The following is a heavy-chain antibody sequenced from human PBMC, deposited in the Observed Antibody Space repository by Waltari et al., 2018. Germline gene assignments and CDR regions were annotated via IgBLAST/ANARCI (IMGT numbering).Heavy chain of an antibody. D-gene: IGHD3-22*01. CDR2: IYYSGST. Sequence: QLQLQESGPGLVKPSETLSLTCTVSGGSISSSHYYWGWIRQPPGKGLEWIGSIYYSGSTYYNPSLKSRVTISVDTSKNQFSLKLSSVTAADTAVYYCARSLPNYYDLNWFDPWGQGTLVTVSS. CDR3: ARSLPNYYDLNWFDP. CDR1: GGSISSSHYY. V-gene: IGHV4-39*01. J-gene: IGHJ5*02.